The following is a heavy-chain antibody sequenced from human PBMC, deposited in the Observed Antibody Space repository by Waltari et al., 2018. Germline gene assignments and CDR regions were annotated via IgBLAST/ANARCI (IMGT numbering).Heavy chain of an antibody. CDR3: AKDRYYYDSSLDY. CDR1: GFTFSRYA. D-gene: IGHD3-22*01. V-gene: IGHV3-23*03. Sequence: EVQLLESGGGLVQPGGSLRLSCAAYGFTFSRYAMSWVPQAPGKGLEWVSGIYSGGSTYYADSVKVRFTISRDNSKNTLYLQMNSLRAEDTAVYYCAKDRYYYDSSLDYWGQGTLVTVSS. CDR2: IYSGGST. J-gene: IGHJ4*02.